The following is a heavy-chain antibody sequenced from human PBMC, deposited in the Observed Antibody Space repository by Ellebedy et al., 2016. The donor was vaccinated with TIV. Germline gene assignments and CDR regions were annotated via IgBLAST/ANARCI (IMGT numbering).Heavy chain of an antibody. CDR3: ARGFSSHYFDY. J-gene: IGHJ4*02. CDR2: IKQDGSEK. D-gene: IGHD6-13*01. V-gene: IGHV3-7*03. Sequence: GESLKISCAASGFTFSSYWMSWVRQAPGKGLEWVANIKQDGSEKYYVDSVKGRFTISRDNAKNSLYLQMNSLRAEDTAVYYCARGFSSHYFDYWGQGTLVTVSS. CDR1: GFTFSSYW.